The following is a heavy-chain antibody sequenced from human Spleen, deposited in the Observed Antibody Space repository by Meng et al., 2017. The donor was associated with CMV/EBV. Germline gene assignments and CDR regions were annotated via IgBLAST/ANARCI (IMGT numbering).Heavy chain of an antibody. V-gene: IGHV1-2*06. CDR2: INPNSGGT. CDR3: ARVERGYSYGNFDY. Sequence: ASVKVSCKASGYTFTGFYMHWVRQAPGQGLEWMGRINPNSGGTDYAQRFQGRVTMTRDTSISTAYMELSRLRSDDTAVYYCARVERGYSYGNFDYWGQGTLVTVSS. CDR1: GYTFTGFY. J-gene: IGHJ4*02. D-gene: IGHD5-18*01.